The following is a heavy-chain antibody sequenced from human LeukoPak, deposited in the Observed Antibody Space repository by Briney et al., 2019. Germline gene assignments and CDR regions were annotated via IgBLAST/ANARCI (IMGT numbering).Heavy chain of an antibody. CDR1: GDSISSGDYY. CDR3: ARDRQNYYYYMDV. V-gene: IGHV4-61*02. Sequence: PSETLSLTCTVSGDSISSGDYYWSWIRQPAGKGLEWIGRISSSGSTNYNPSLKSRVTISVDTSKNQFSLKLSSVTAADTAVYFCARDRQNYYYYMDVWGKGTTVTVSS. D-gene: IGHD6-6*01. CDR2: ISSSGST. J-gene: IGHJ6*03.